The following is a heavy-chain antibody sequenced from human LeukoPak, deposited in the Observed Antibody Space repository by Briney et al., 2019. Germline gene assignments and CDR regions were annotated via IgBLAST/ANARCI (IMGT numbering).Heavy chain of an antibody. CDR2: IFYSGTT. CDR1: GGSMSSHF. CDR3: VTTDPWDLKYYFDY. J-gene: IGHJ4*02. V-gene: IGHV4-59*11. Sequence: PSGTLSPTCTVSGGSMSSHFWSWIRQPPAKGLEWIGYIFYSGTTKYNPSLRSRVTISADTSKNQFSLKLSSVTAADTAVYYCVTTDPWDLKYYFDYWGQGALVSVSS. D-gene: IGHD1-26*01.